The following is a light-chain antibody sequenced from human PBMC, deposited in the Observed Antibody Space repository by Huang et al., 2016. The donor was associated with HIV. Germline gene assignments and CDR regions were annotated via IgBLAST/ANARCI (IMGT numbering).Light chain of an antibody. Sequence: EIVMTQSPAILSVSPGERATLSCRASQSVSSDLAWYQQRPGQAPRLLIYDVSTRATGSPARFTGSGSGTEFTLTISSLQSEDFAVYYCQQYNDWLPITFGQGTRLEI. V-gene: IGKV3-15*01. J-gene: IGKJ5*01. CDR1: QSVSSD. CDR3: QQYNDWLPIT. CDR2: DVS.